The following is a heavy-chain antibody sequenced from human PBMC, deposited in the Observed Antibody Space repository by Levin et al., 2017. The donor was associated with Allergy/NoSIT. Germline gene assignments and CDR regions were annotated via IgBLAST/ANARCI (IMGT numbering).Heavy chain of an antibody. CDR2: ISYEGKNE. CDR3: AKDRSEGYRDWDSFDI. J-gene: IGHJ3*02. CDR1: GFTFSSFA. Sequence: GGSLRLSCVGSGFTFSSFAMHWVRQAPGKGLEWVAVISYEGKNEHYGDSVKGRFTISRDNSKNTLYLQMNSLRPEETALYYCAKDRSEGYRDWDSFDIWGQGTMVSVSS. D-gene: IGHD3/OR15-3a*01. V-gene: IGHV3-30*18.